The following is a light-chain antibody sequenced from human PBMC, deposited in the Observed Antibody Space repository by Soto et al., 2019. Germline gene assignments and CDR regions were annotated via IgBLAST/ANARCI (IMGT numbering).Light chain of an antibody. V-gene: IGKV3D-7*01. CDR2: CSS. CDR3: QQHYNLPP. Sequence: PGEIVTLSCRASQSVSSSYLTSYPQKPGEAPRLLIYCSSTRSTGIPARASGSESGTDFTLTISSLQPEDFAVYYCQQHYNLPPFGQGTRLEIK. CDR1: QSVSSSY. J-gene: IGKJ5*01.